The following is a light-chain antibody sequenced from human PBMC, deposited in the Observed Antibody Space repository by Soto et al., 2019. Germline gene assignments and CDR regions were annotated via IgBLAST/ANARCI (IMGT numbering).Light chain of an antibody. J-gene: IGLJ1*01. Sequence: QSALTQPPSASVAPGQRVTSSCSGSASNIGRDPVNWYQQVPGTAPKLLIYENNHRPSGVPDRFSGSKSGTSASLVISGLQSEDEAEYFCAGWDGSLKGFVFGTGTKV. CDR1: ASNIGRDP. CDR2: ENN. CDR3: AGWDGSLKGFV. V-gene: IGLV1-44*01.